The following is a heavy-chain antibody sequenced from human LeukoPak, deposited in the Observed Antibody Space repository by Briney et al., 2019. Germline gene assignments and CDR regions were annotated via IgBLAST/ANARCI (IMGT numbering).Heavy chain of an antibody. CDR1: DDSISTNNYY. J-gene: IGHJ5*02. CDR2: VSDSEGT. Sequence: KASETLSLTCTVSDDSISTNNYYWSWIRQPPGKGLEWIGCVSDSEGTNYNPSLASRVTISMDTSKNQFSLKLTSMSAADTAVYYCARRVCSSITCHIPPGNWFDTWGQGTLVTVSS. V-gene: IGHV4-61*05. CDR3: ARRVCSSITCHIPPGNWFDT. D-gene: IGHD2/OR15-2a*01.